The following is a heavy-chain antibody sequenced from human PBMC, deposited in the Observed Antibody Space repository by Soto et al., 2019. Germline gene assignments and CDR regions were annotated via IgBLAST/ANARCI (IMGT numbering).Heavy chain of an antibody. V-gene: IGHV3-21*01. J-gene: IGHJ6*02. CDR2: ISSRSSYI. CDR1: GFTFSIYS. D-gene: IGHD2-15*01. CDR3: ARGEVVDSYGIDV. Sequence: EVQLVESGGGLVKPGGSLRLSCAASGFTFSIYSMNWVRQAPGKGLEWVSSISSRSSYIYYADSVKGRFTISRDNAKNTVYRKMNSLRAEDTAVYYCARGEVVDSYGIDVWGQGTTVTVSS.